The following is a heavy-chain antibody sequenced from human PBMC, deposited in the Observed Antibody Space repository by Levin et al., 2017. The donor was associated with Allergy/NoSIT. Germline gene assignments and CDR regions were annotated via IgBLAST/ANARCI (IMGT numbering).Heavy chain of an antibody. J-gene: IGHJ4*02. CDR1: GFPFSSYG. V-gene: IGHV3-30*03. Sequence: GGSLRLSCAASGFPFSSYGMHWVRQAPGKGLEWMTIISSDGSKKYYSDSVKGRFTISRDNSKSTLYLEMNNLRPEDTAVYYCAGYGDLDSWGQGTLVTVSS. CDR3: AGYGDLDS. D-gene: IGHD2-21*02. CDR2: ISSDGSKK.